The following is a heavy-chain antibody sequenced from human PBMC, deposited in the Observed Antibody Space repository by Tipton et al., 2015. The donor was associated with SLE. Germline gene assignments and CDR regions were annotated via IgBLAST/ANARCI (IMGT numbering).Heavy chain of an antibody. V-gene: IGHV6-1*01. CDR1: GDSVSTNSAA. J-gene: IGHJ1*01. CDR3: ARGFLYDGFQV. CDR2: TYYRSKWYS. Sequence: GLVKPSQTLSLTCAISGDSVSTNSAAWTWIRQSPSRGLEWLGRTYYRSKWYSDYAVSVKSRITINPDTSKNQFSLQLNSVTPEDTAVYYCARGFLYDGFQVWVQGTLVTVSS. D-gene: IGHD2-2*02.